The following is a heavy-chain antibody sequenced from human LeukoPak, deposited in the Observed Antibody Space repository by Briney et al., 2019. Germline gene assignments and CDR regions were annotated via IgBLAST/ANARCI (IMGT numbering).Heavy chain of an antibody. D-gene: IGHD6-13*01. V-gene: IGHV4-39*01. CDR2: IYYSGST. CDR3: ATAAGPPPGPYYFDY. CDR1: GGSISSSSYY. J-gene: IGHJ4*02. Sequence: SETLSLTCTVSGGSISSSSYYWGWIRQPPGKGLEWIGSIYYSGSTYHNPSLKSRVTISVDTSKNQFSLKLSSVTAADTAVYYCATAAGPPPGPYYFDYWGQGTLVTVSS.